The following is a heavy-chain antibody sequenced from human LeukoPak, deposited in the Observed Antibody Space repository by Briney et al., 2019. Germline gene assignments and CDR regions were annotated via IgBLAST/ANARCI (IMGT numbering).Heavy chain of an antibody. Sequence: ASVKVSCKVSGYTLTELSMHWVRQAPGKGLEWMGGFDPEDGETIYAQKFQGRVTMTEDTSTDTAYMELSSLRSEDTAVYYCATYYYDSSGYSPVIHHWGQGTLVTVSS. CDR2: FDPEDGET. CDR1: GYTLTELS. CDR3: ATYYYDSSGYSPVIHH. V-gene: IGHV1-24*01. D-gene: IGHD3-22*01. J-gene: IGHJ1*01.